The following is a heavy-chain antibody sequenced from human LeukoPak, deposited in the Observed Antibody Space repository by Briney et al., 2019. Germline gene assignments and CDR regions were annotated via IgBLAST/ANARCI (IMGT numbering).Heavy chain of an antibody. D-gene: IGHD3-22*01. V-gene: IGHV4-34*01. CDR3: AREFAPTMIVVVNDY. CDR2: INHSGST. CDR1: GGSFSGYY. Sequence: SETLSLTCAVYGGSFSGYYWSWIRQPPGKGLEWIGEINHSGSTNYNPSLKSRVTISVDTSKNQFSLKLSSVTAADTAVYYCAREFAPTMIVVVNDYWGQGTLVTVSS. J-gene: IGHJ4*02.